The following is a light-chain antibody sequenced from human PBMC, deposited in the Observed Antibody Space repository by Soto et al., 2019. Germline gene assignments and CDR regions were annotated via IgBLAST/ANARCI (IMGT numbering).Light chain of an antibody. V-gene: IGKV3-20*01. CDR1: QSVNNIY. Sequence: ETEVNNSPCALSLTTGERATLSCRASQSVNNIYLAWYQQEPGQAPRLLIYSTSSRAAGVPDRFSGSGSGTDFTLTISIRKSEEFVLYYCPESAILLWPFGDGTKVAI. CDR2: STS. J-gene: IGKJ1*01. CDR3: PESAILLWP.